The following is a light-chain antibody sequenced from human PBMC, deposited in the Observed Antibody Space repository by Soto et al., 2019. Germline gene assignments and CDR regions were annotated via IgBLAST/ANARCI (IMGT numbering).Light chain of an antibody. CDR3: QQYYSYSRT. Sequence: IQMTQSPSTLSACVGDTVTVTCRASQSVSGWLAWYQQKPGEAPKLLIYDASALPSGVPSRFSGSGSGSDFTLTISSLQPDDLATYYCQQYYSYSRTFGQGTKVDIK. CDR2: DAS. CDR1: QSVSGW. J-gene: IGKJ1*01. V-gene: IGKV1-5*01.